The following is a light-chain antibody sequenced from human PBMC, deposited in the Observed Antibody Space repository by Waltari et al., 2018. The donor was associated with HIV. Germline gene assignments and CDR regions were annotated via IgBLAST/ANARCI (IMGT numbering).Light chain of an antibody. J-gene: IGKJ2*01. CDR1: QSIATN. CDR2: DAS. Sequence: EIVMTQSPATLWLSPGETATLSCRTGQSIATNLAWYQQKRGQAPKLLIYDASTGAAGVPPRFSGSGSGTEFNLTIDSLQSDDFAIYYCQQYNNWPYTFARGSKVEVK. CDR3: QQYNNWPYT. V-gene: IGKV3-15*01.